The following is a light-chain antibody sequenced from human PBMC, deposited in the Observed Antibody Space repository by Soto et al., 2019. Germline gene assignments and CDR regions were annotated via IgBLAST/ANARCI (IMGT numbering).Light chain of an antibody. CDR3: QQRVSGPWT. V-gene: IGKV3-11*01. CDR1: QSVAKY. CDR2: ETS. J-gene: IGKJ1*01. Sequence: EIVLTQSPATLSLSPGDGATLSCRASQSVAKYLVWYQQKPGQSPRLLIYETSERASGVPARFSGSGSGTDFTLTISCLEPEDFASYYCQQRVSGPWTFGQGTRVEF.